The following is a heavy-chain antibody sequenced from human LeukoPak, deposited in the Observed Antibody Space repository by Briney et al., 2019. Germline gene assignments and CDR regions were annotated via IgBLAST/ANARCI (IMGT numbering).Heavy chain of an antibody. J-gene: IGHJ4*02. V-gene: IGHV3-21*01. CDR1: GFTFSSYS. CDR3: ARCRDYDFWSGSAVDY. Sequence: PGGSLRLSCAASGFTFSSYSMNWVRQAPGKGLEWVSSISSSSSYIYYADSVKGRFTISRDNAKNSLYLQMNSPRAEDTAVYYCARCRDYDFWSGSAVDYWGQGTLVTVSS. D-gene: IGHD3-3*01. CDR2: ISSSSSYI.